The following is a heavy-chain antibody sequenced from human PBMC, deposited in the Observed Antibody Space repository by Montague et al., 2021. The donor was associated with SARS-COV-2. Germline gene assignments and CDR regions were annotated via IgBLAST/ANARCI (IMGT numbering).Heavy chain of an antibody. CDR1: VGSISGGDRY. CDR2: IYYSGST. CDR3: ARLTAGYCSGGSCYWGTGFDY. D-gene: IGHD2-15*01. Sequence: TLSLTCSVSVGSISGGDRYCSCLHQHPENGLEWIWYIYYSGSTYYNPSLKSRVTISVDTSKNQFSLKLSSVTAADTAVYYCARLTAGYCSGGSCYWGTGFDYWGQGTLVNVSS. J-gene: IGHJ4*02. V-gene: IGHV4-31*03.